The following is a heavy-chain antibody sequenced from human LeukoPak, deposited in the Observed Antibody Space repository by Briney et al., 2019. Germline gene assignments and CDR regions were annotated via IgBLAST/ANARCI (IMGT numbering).Heavy chain of an antibody. CDR1: GFTFSSYS. CDR2: ISYDGSNK. D-gene: IGHD1-26*01. Sequence: PGGSLRLSCAASGFTFSSYSMNWVRQAPGKGLEWVAVISYDGSNKYYADSVKGRFTISRDNSKNTLYLQMNSLRAEDTAVYYCARSLLIVGATTSFYFDYWGQGTLVTVSS. CDR3: ARSLLIVGATTSFYFDY. V-gene: IGHV3-30*03. J-gene: IGHJ4*02.